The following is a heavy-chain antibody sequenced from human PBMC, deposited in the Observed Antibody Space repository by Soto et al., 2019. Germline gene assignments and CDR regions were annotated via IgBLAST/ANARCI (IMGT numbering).Heavy chain of an antibody. Sequence: ASVKVSCKASGYTFSSYHISWVRQAPGQGLEWMGWISAYNGNTNYAQKLQGRVTMTTDTSTSTAYMELRSLKTEDTAVYYCTRDGVVVVTAIIYWGQGTLVTVSS. CDR1: GYTFSSYH. J-gene: IGHJ4*02. V-gene: IGHV1-18*01. CDR2: ISAYNGNT. CDR3: TRDGVVVVTAIIY. D-gene: IGHD2-21*02.